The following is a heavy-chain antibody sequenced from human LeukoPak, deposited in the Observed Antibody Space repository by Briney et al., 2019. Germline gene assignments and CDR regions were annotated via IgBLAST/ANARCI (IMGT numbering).Heavy chain of an antibody. D-gene: IGHD3-10*01. V-gene: IGHV1-2*04. CDR3: ASAMVRGDDQYYYYYGMDV. CDR1: GYTFTGYY. J-gene: IGHJ6*02. CDR2: INPNSGGT. Sequence: GASVKVSCKASGYTFTGYYMHWVRQAPGQGLEWMGWINPNSGGTNYAQKFQGWVTMTRDTSISTAYMELSRLRSDDTAVYYCASAMVRGDDQYYYYYGMDVWGQGTTVTVSS.